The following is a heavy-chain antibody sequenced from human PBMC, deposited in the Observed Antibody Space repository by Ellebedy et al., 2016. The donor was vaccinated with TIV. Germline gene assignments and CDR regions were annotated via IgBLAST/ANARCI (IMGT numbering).Heavy chain of an antibody. D-gene: IGHD1-26*01. V-gene: IGHV3-23*01. CDR2: INNYGVIT. CDR1: EFTFSIYS. CDR3: ARGVIVGGHDAYDI. J-gene: IGHJ3*02. Sequence: GGSLRLSXAASEFTFSIYSMTWVRQAPGKGLEWVSSINNYGVITYYADSVRGRFTISRDNSKNTLYLQMNNLRSEDTAVYHCARGVIVGGHDAYDIWGQGTMVTVSS.